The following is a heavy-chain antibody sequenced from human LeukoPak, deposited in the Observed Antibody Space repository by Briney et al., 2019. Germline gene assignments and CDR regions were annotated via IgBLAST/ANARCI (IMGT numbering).Heavy chain of an antibody. CDR1: GFTFSTYW. D-gene: IGHD6-19*01. Sequence: GGSLRLSCAASGFTFSTYWMASVRQAPGRGLDWVATIKPDGGDKYYVDSLKGRFTISRDNARSSLCLQMNSLGAEDTAVYCCAGDRCTVAVIDLGGRGPLVSVS. CDR3: AGDRCTVAVIDL. J-gene: IGHJ2*01. V-gene: IGHV3-7*01. CDR2: IKPDGGDK.